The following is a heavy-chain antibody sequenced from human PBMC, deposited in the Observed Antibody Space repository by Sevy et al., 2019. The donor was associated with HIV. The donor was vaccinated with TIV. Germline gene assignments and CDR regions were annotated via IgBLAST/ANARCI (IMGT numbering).Heavy chain of an antibody. D-gene: IGHD3-10*01. J-gene: IGHJ4*02. CDR3: ARLGRGEILYYFDY. V-gene: IGHV4-39*01. CDR1: GGSISSSSYY. Sequence: SETLSLTCTVSGGSISSSSYYWGWIRQPPGKGLEWIGNIYYSGSTYYNPSLKSRVTISVDTSKNRFSLKQGAVTAADTAVYYCARLGRGEILYYFDYWGQGTLVTVSS. CDR2: IYYSGST.